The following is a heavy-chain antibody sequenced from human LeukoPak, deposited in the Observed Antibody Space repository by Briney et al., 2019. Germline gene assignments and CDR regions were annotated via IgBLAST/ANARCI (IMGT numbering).Heavy chain of an antibody. J-gene: IGHJ4*02. CDR3: ARDEDYYDSSGYYSPLSFDY. CDR1: GFTFSDAW. V-gene: IGHV3-15*01. Sequence: PGGSLRLSCAASGFTFSDAWMSWVRQAAGKGLEWVGRIKRDIDGGTTDYAAPVKGRFTISRDNSKNTLYLQMNSLRAEDTAVYYCARDEDYYDSSGYYSPLSFDYWGQGTLVTVSS. CDR2: IKRDIDGGTT. D-gene: IGHD3-22*01.